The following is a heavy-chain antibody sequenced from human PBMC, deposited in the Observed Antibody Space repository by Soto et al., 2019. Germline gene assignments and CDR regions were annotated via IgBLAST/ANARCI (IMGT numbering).Heavy chain of an antibody. J-gene: IGHJ6*02. D-gene: IGHD3-3*01. V-gene: IGHV1-69*13. CDR2: IIPIFGTA. CDR1: GGTFSSYA. Sequence: SVKVSCKASGGTFSSYAISWVRQAPGQGLEWMGGIIPIFGTANYAQKFQGRVTITADESTSTAYMELSSLRSEDTAVYYCARDLTPNAYYDFWSGYYSPKDYYGMDVWGQGTTVTVSS. CDR3: ARDLTPNAYYDFWSGYYSPKDYYGMDV.